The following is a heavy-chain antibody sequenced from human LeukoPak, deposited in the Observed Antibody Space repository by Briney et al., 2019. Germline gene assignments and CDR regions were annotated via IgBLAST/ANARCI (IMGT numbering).Heavy chain of an antibody. D-gene: IGHD1-1*01. V-gene: IGHV1-46*01. Sequence: ASVKVSCKASGYTFTYHYIHVVRQAPGQGLEWVGIINPSNGDTNYAQRFQGRVTMTRDTSTSTVYMELSSLDSEDTAVYYCAREADVGKDFDCWGQGTLVTVSS. CDR3: AREADVGKDFDC. CDR1: GYTFTYHY. J-gene: IGHJ4*02. CDR2: INPSNGDT.